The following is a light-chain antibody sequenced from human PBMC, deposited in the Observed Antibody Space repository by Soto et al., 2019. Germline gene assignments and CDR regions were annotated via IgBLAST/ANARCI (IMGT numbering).Light chain of an antibody. CDR3: QQYGSSPRT. V-gene: IGKV3-20*01. CDR1: QSVSSSY. CDR2: DAS. Sequence: ENVLTQSPGTLSLSPGERATLSCRARQSVSSSYLAWYQQKPGQAPRLLIYDASSRATGIPDRFSGSGSGTDFTLTISRMEPEDFVVYFCQQYGSSPRTFGHGTKVEIK. J-gene: IGKJ1*01.